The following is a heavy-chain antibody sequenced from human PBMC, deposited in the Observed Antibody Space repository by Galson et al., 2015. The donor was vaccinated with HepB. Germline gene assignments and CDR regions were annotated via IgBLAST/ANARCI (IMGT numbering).Heavy chain of an antibody. CDR2: IHYSGST. CDR1: GDSISSYAYY. CDR3: ARDRLDHGTSSLPRTFDP. J-gene: IGHJ5*02. V-gene: IGHV4-31*03. D-gene: IGHD1-14*01. Sequence: TCTVSGDSISSYAYYWSWIRQHPGKGLEWIGDIHYSGSTYYNPSLKSRVTISVDTSKNQFSLRLSSVTAADTAVYYCARDRLDHGTSSLPRTFDPWGQGTLVTVSS.